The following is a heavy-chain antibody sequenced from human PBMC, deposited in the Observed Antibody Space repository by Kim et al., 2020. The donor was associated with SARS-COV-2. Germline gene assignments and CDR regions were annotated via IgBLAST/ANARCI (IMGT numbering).Heavy chain of an antibody. CDR3: AKETTWIQLWSYGMDV. CDR1: GFTFDDYA. Sequence: GGSLRLSCAASGFTFDDYAMHWVRQAPGKGLEWVSLISGDGGSTYYADSVKGRFTISRDNSKNSLYLQMNSLRTEDTALYYCAKETTWIQLWSYGMDVWGQGTTVTVSS. V-gene: IGHV3-43*02. CDR2: ISGDGGST. D-gene: IGHD5-18*01. J-gene: IGHJ6*02.